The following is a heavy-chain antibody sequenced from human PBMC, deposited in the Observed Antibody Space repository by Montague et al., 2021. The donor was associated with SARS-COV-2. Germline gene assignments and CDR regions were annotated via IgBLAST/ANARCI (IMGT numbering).Heavy chain of an antibody. CDR1: GGSFSGYY. CDR3: ARGRTGTTFYYYYYYGMDG. D-gene: IGHD1-7*01. CDR2: INHSGST. V-gene: IGHV4-34*01. Sequence: SETLSPTCAVYGGSFSGYYWSWIRQPPGKGLEWIGEINHSGSTNYNPSLKSRVTISVDTSKNQFSLKLSSVTAADTAVYYCARGRTGTTFYYYYYYGMDGWGQGTPVTVSS. J-gene: IGHJ6*02.